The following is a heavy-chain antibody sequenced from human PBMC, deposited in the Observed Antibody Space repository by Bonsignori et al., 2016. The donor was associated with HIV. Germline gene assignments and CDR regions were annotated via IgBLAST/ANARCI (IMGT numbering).Heavy chain of an antibody. V-gene: IGHV4-34*01. D-gene: IGHD5-18*01. Sequence: WIRQPPGKGLEWIGEINHSGSTNYNPSLKSRVTISVDTSKNQFSLKLSSVTAADTAVYYCARVAPGELWFYYYYMDVWGKGTTVTVSS. CDR3: ARVAPGELWFYYYYMDV. CDR2: INHSGST. J-gene: IGHJ6*03.